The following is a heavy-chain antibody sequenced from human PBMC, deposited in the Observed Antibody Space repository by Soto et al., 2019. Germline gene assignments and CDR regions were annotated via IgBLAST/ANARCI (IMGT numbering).Heavy chain of an antibody. CDR1: GFTFSSYA. Sequence: GESLKISCAASGFTFSSYAMSWVRQAPGKGLEWVSAISGSGGSTYYADSVKGRFTISRDNSKNTLYLQMNSLRAEDTAVYYCAKQYCSGGSCYAAEPFDYWGQGTLVTVSS. V-gene: IGHV3-23*01. D-gene: IGHD2-15*01. J-gene: IGHJ4*02. CDR2: ISGSGGST. CDR3: AKQYCSGGSCYAAEPFDY.